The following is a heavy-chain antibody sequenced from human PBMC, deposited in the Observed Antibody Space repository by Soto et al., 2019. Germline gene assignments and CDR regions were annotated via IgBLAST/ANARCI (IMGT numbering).Heavy chain of an antibody. CDR1: GFTFSDYW. J-gene: IGHJ4*02. Sequence: EVQLVESGGGMVQPGGSLRVSCEASGFTFSDYWMSWVRQAPGKGPEWVANIKFDGSEKQYVDSVRGRFTISRDNSRNSLFLQMNSLRAVDTAVYYCVKDGVYCSSSTCYSPRNHYFDSWCQGTLVTVSS. D-gene: IGHD2-2*01. CDR2: IKFDGSEK. CDR3: VKDGVYCSSSTCYSPRNHYFDS. V-gene: IGHV3-7*04.